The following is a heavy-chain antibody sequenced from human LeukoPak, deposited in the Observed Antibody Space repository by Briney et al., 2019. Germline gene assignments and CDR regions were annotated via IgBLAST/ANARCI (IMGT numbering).Heavy chain of an antibody. V-gene: IGHV4-34*01. CDR1: GGSFSGHY. J-gene: IGHJ5*02. Sequence: SETLSLTCAVYGGSFSGHYWSWIRQPPGKGLEWIGEITHSGSTNYNPSLKSRVTISVDTSKNQFSLKLSSVTAADTAVYYCARAGTTQRTNKRRYNWFDPWGQGTLVTVSS. CDR3: ARAGTTQRTNKRRYNWFDP. CDR2: ITHSGST. D-gene: IGHD2/OR15-2a*01.